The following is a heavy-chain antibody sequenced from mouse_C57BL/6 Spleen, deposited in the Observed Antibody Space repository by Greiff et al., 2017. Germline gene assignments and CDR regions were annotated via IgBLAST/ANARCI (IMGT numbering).Heavy chain of an antibody. Sequence: QVQLQQSGPELVKPGASVKISCKASGYAFSSSWMNWVKQRPGKGLEWIGRIYPGDGDTNYNGKFKGKATLTADKSSSTAYMQLSSLTSEDSAVSFCARGIITVVAEDYWGQGTTLTVSS. CDR2: IYPGDGDT. J-gene: IGHJ2*01. V-gene: IGHV1-82*01. CDR3: ARGIITVVAEDY. D-gene: IGHD1-1*01. CDR1: GYAFSSSW.